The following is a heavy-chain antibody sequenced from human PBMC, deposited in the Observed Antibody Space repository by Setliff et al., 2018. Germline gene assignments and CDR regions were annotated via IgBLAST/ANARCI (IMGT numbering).Heavy chain of an antibody. D-gene: IGHD6-13*01. J-gene: IGHJ5*02. Sequence: ASVKVSCKASGYTFTSYYMHWVRQAPGQGLEWMGIINPSGGSTSYAQKFQGRVTMTRDTSTSTAYMELRSLRSDDTAVYYCARGYSSSWQSRMGFDPWGQGTLVTVSS. CDR2: INPSGGST. V-gene: IGHV1-46*01. CDR3: ARGYSSSWQSRMGFDP. CDR1: GYTFTSYY.